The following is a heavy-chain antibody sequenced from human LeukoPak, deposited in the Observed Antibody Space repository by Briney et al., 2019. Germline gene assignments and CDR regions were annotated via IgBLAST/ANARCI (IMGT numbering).Heavy chain of an antibody. CDR1: GFTFSSYS. J-gene: IGHJ4*02. CDR3: ARGIAVAGTPYFDY. V-gene: IGHV3-21*01. Sequence: GGSLRLSCAASGFTFSSYSMNWVRQAPGKGLEWVSSISSSSSYIYYAGSVKGRFTISRDNAKNSLYLQMNSLRAEDTAVYYCARGIAVAGTPYFDYWGQGTLVTVSS. D-gene: IGHD6-19*01. CDR2: ISSSSSYI.